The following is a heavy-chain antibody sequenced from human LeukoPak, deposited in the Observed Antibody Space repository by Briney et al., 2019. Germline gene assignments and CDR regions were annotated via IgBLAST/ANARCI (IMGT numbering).Heavy chain of an antibody. CDR2: INHSGST. D-gene: IGHD6-13*01. Sequence: SETLSLTCAVYGVSFSGYYWSWIRQPPGKGLEWIGEINHSGSTNYNPSLKSRVTISVDTSKNQFSLKLSSVTAEDTAVYYCACARVAAAMFDPWGQGTLVTVSS. V-gene: IGHV4-34*01. CDR1: GVSFSGYY. CDR3: ACARVAAAMFDP. J-gene: IGHJ5*02.